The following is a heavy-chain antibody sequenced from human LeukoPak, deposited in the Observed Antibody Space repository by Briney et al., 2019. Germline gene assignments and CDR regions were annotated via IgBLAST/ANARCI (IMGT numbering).Heavy chain of an antibody. CDR1: GFTFSNYA. V-gene: IGHV3-23*01. Sequence: GGSLGLSCAASGFTFSNYAMAWVRQAPGKGLEWVSAISVSGGSTYYADSVKGRFTISRDNAKNTQYLQMNSLRAEDTAVYYCAKDLHYGSADYWGQGTLVTVSS. CDR2: ISVSGGST. D-gene: IGHD3-10*01. CDR3: AKDLHYGSADY. J-gene: IGHJ4*02.